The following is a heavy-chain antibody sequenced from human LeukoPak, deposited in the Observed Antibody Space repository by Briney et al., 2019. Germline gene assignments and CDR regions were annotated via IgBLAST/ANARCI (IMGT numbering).Heavy chain of an antibody. D-gene: IGHD2/OR15-2a*01. CDR1: GFTFSDYY. CDR3: ARDLSYVDGDHYFDY. CDR2: IYYSGST. Sequence: LRLSCAASGFTFSDYYMSWIRQPPGKGLEWIGYIYYSGSTYYNPSLKSRVTISVDTSKNQFSLKLSSVTAADTAVYYCARDLSYVDGDHYFDYWGQGTLVTVSS. J-gene: IGHJ4*02. V-gene: IGHV4-30-4*08.